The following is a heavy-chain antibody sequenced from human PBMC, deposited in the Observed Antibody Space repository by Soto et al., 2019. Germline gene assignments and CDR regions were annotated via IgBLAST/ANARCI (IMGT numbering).Heavy chain of an antibody. CDR2: TSAYNGNT. CDR1: GYTFTSYG. D-gene: IGHD3-9*01. Sequence: QVQLVQSGAEVKKPGASVKVSCKASGYTFTSYGISWVRQAPGQGLEWMGWTSAYNGNTNYAQKLQGRVTMTTDTYTSTAYMELRSLRSDDTAVYYCARSAYYDILTGYYNVMGYWGQGTLVTVSS. CDR3: ARSAYYDILTGYYNVMGY. J-gene: IGHJ4*02. V-gene: IGHV1-18*01.